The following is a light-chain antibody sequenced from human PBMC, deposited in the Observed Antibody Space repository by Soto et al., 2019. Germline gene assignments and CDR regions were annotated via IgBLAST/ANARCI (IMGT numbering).Light chain of an antibody. CDR1: QSVSSSY. J-gene: IGKJ1*01. Sequence: EIVLTQSPGTLSLSPGERATLPCRASQSVSSSYLAWYQQKPGQAPRLLIYGASSRATGIPDRFSGNGSGKDFTLTISRLEPEDFAVYYCQQYPGTFGQGTKVDIK. CDR2: GAS. CDR3: QQYPGT. V-gene: IGKV3-20*01.